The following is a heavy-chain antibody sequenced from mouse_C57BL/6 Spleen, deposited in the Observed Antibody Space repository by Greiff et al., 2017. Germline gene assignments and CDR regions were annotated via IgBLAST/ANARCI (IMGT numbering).Heavy chain of an antibody. CDR3: ARAAQATPYFDY. CDR2: IDPSDSYT. CDR1: GYTFTSYW. Sequence: VQLQQPGAELVRPGTSVKLSCKASGYTFTSYWMHWVKQRPGQGLEWIGVIDPSDSYTNYNQKFKGKATLTVDTSSSTAYMQLSSLTSEDSAVYYCARAAQATPYFDYWGQGTTLTVSS. V-gene: IGHV1-59*01. J-gene: IGHJ2*01. D-gene: IGHD3-2*02.